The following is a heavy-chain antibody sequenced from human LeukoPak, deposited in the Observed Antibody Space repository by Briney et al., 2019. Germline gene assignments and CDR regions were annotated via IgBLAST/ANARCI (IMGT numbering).Heavy chain of an antibody. Sequence: SVKVSCKASGGTFSSYAISWVRQAPGQGLEWMGGIIPIFGTANYAQKFQGRVTITADESTSTAYMELSSLRSEDTAVYYCARDLINYYYGSGSYGDNWFDPWGQGTLVTVSS. J-gene: IGHJ5*02. D-gene: IGHD3-10*01. CDR1: GGTFSSYA. V-gene: IGHV1-69*13. CDR2: IIPIFGTA. CDR3: ARDLINYYYGSGSYGDNWFDP.